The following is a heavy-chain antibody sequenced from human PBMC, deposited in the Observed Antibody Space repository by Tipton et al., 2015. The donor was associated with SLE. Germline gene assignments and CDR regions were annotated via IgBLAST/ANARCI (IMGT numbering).Heavy chain of an antibody. D-gene: IGHD6-13*01. J-gene: IGHJ4*02. V-gene: IGHV3-23*03. CDR1: GFMFGSYA. CDR2: INNDGFRT. Sequence: SLRLSCAASGFMFGSYAMSWVRQAPGKGLEWVSGINNDGFRTYYADSVGRFTISKDNSKNTVYLQMNSLRAEDTAVYYCAKGSAAGRPYYFDYWGQGTLVTVSS. CDR3: AKGSAAGRPYYFDY.